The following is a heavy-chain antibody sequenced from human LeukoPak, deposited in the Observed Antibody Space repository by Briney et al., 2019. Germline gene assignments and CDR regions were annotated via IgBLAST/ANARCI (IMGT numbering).Heavy chain of an antibody. D-gene: IGHD2-21*02. V-gene: IGHV3-30*18. Sequence: PGGSLRLSCAASGFTFSSYGMHWVRQAPGKGLEWVAVISYDGSNKYYADSVKGRFTISRDNSKNTLYLRMNSLRAEDTAVYYCAKVVVTAISPYDAFDIWGQGTMVTVSS. CDR2: ISYDGSNK. CDR3: AKVVVTAISPYDAFDI. J-gene: IGHJ3*02. CDR1: GFTFSSYG.